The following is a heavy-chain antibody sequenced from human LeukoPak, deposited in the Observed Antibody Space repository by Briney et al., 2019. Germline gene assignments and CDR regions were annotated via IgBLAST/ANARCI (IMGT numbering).Heavy chain of an antibody. CDR1: GFTFRNYA. J-gene: IGHJ3*01. CDR3: ARRTRDTSGYYLGAFHD. CDR2: IGASGADT. Sequence: GGSLRLSCAASGFTFRNYAMTWVRQAPGKGLGWVSVIGASGADTYYSDSVKGRFTVSRDNSQNTLFLHMSSLRAEDTAVYFCARRTRDTSGYYLGAFHDWGQGTTVTVSS. D-gene: IGHD3-22*01. V-gene: IGHV3-23*01.